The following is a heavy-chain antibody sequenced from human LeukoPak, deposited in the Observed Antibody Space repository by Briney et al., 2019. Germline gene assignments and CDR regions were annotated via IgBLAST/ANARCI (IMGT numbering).Heavy chain of an antibody. V-gene: IGHV1-18*04. D-gene: IGHD1-1*01. CDR3: ARDKLERRSYYYGMDV. CDR1: GYTFTSYG. J-gene: IGHJ6*04. CDR2: ISAYNGNT. Sequence: GASVKVSCKASGYTFTSYGISWVRQAPGQGLEWMGWISAYNGNTNYAQKLQGRVTMTTDTSTSTAYMELRSLRSDDTAVYYCARDKLERRSYYYGMDVWGKGTTVTVSS.